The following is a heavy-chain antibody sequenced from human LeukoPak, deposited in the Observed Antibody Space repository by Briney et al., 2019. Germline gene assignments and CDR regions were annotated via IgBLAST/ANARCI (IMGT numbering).Heavy chain of an antibody. V-gene: IGHV3-21*01. D-gene: IGHD2-2*01. CDR3: ARGILPIVVVPAATFEP. Sequence: GESLRLSCAASGFTFSSYGMNWVRQAPGKGLEWVSSISSSSSYIYYADSVKGRFTISRDNAKNSLYLQMNSLRAEDTAVYYCARGILPIVVVPAATFEPWGQGTLVTVSS. J-gene: IGHJ5*02. CDR1: GFTFSSYG. CDR2: ISSSSSYI.